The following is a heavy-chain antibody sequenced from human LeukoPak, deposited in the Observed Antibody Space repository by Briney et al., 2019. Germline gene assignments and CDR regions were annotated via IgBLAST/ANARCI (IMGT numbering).Heavy chain of an antibody. J-gene: IGHJ3*02. Sequence: PSETLSLTCTVSGGSISSYYWSWIRQPPGKGLEWIGYIYYSGSTNYNPSLKSRVTISVDTSKNQFSLKLSSVTAADTAVYYCARRTVGADPGAFDTWGQGTMVTVSS. D-gene: IGHD1-26*01. V-gene: IGHV4-59*08. CDR3: ARRTVGADPGAFDT. CDR1: GGSISSYY. CDR2: IYYSGST.